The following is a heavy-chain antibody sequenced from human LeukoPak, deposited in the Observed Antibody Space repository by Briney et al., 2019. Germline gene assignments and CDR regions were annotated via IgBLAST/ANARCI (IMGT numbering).Heavy chain of an antibody. CDR2: ISYDGSNK. CDR1: GFTFSSYG. V-gene: IGHV3-30*19. Sequence: QPGGSLRLSCAASGFTFSSYGMHWVRQAPGKGLEWVAVISYDGSNKYYADSVKGRFTISRDNSKNTLYLQMNSLRAEDTAVYYCARGGIAAYISHFDYWGQGTLVTVSS. CDR3: ARGGIAAYISHFDY. D-gene: IGHD6-13*01. J-gene: IGHJ4*02.